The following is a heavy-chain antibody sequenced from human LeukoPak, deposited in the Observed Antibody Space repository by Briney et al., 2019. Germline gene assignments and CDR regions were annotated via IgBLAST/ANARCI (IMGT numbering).Heavy chain of an antibody. CDR3: AKAMVRGVIITVLFDY. CDR1: GFTFSSYA. J-gene: IGHJ4*02. D-gene: IGHD3-10*01. V-gene: IGHV3-23*01. CDR2: ISGSGGST. Sequence: PGGSLRLSCAASGFTFSSYAMSWVRQAPGKGLEWVSAISGSGGSTYYADSVKGRFTISRDNSKNTLYLQMNSLRAEDTAVYYCAKAMVRGVIITVLFDYWGQGTLVTVSS.